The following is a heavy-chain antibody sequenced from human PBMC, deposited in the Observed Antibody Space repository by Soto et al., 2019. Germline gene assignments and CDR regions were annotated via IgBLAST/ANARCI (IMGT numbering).Heavy chain of an antibody. V-gene: IGHV3-23*01. D-gene: IGHD6-19*01. J-gene: IGHJ5*02. CDR2: IRVGGGDT. Sequence: EVRLLESGGGLAQPGGSLRLSCAASGFTFSSSAMNWVRQAPGKGLEWVSAIRVGGGDTFYANSVRGRFTVSRDISRNNLYLQMMSMRAADTAIDYCAKCAVGSVRSSGWCNWLDPWGQGTLVTVSS. CDR1: GFTFSSSA. CDR3: AKCAVGSVRSSGWCNWLDP.